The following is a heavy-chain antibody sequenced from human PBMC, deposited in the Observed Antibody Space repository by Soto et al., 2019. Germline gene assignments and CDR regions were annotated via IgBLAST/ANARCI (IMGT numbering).Heavy chain of an antibody. CDR1: GGSIRDYF. D-gene: IGHD4-17*01. Sequence: LSLTCTVSGGSIRDYFWTWIRQPPGKGLEWIRYIYYSGRTNYNPSLTSRVSISVDTSKNHFSLQLRSVTAADTAVYYCARVGGDDFGDSGGFDYWGQGTLVTVSS. CDR2: IYYSGRT. V-gene: IGHV4-59*01. J-gene: IGHJ4*02. CDR3: ARVGGDDFGDSGGFDY.